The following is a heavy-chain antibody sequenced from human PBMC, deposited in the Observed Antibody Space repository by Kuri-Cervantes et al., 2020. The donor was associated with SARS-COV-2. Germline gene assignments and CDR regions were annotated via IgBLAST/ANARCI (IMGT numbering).Heavy chain of an antibody. J-gene: IGHJ4*02. CDR2: ITRSSVYI. CDR3: TTLIDY. CDR1: GFTFSAYT. V-gene: IGHV3-21*04. Sequence: GESLKISCVASGFTFSAYTLNWVRRAPGKGLEWVSSITRSSVYISYADSLKGRFTISRDDSKNMAYLQMNSLKTEDTAVYYCTTLIDYWGQGALVTVSS.